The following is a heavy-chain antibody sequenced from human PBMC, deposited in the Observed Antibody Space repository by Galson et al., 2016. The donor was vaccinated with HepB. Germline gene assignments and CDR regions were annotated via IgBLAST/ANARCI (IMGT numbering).Heavy chain of an antibody. CDR2: ISYDGSNK. CDR3: AKDGYRGSYRDYYGMDV. Sequence: SLRLSCAASGFTFSTYGMHWVRQAPGKGLEWVAVISYDGSNKKYADSVEGRFTISRDTSKNTLYLQMNSLTAEDTAVYFCAKDGYRGSYRDYYGMDVWGQGPRSPSP. J-gene: IGHJ6*02. CDR1: GFTFSTYG. V-gene: IGHV3-30*18. D-gene: IGHD1-26*01.